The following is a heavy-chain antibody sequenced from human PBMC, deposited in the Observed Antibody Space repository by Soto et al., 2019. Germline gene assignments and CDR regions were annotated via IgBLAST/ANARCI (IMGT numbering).Heavy chain of an antibody. V-gene: IGHV3-30*18. J-gene: IGHJ3*02. D-gene: IGHD2-2*02. CDR3: AKDIGGYCSSTSCYTGAFDI. CDR2: ISYDGSNK. Sequence: GGSLRLSCAASGFTFSSYSMHWVRQAPGKGLEWVAVISYDGSNKYYADSVKGRFTISRDNSKNTLYLQMNSLRAEDTAVYYCAKDIGGYCSSTSCYTGAFDIWGQGTMVTVSS. CDR1: GFTFSSYS.